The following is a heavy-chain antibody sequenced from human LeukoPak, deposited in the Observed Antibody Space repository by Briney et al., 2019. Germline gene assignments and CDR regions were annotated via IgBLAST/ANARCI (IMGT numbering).Heavy chain of an antibody. D-gene: IGHD3-3*01. CDR3: AKCATYYDFWSGQAGDYYFDY. J-gene: IGHJ4*02. CDR2: ISGSGGST. V-gene: IGHV3-23*01. Sequence: GSLRLSCAASGFTFSSYAISWVRQAPGKGLEWVSAISGSGGSTYYADSVKGRFTISRDNSKNTLYLQLNTLTAEDTAVYYCAKCATYYDFWSGQAGDYYFDYWGQGTLVTVSS. CDR1: GFTFSSYA.